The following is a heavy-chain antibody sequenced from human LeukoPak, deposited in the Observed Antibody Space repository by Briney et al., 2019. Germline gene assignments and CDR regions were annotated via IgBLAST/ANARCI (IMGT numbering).Heavy chain of an antibody. D-gene: IGHD6-13*01. V-gene: IGHV3-30*03. Sequence: QPGRSLRLSCAASGFTFSSYGMHWVRQAPGKGLEWVAVISYDGSNKYYADSVKGRFTISRDNSKNTLYLQMNSLRAEDTAVYYCARDRWEGIAAAGIQHWGQGTLATVSS. CDR3: ARDRWEGIAAAGIQH. CDR1: GFTFSSYG. J-gene: IGHJ1*01. CDR2: ISYDGSNK.